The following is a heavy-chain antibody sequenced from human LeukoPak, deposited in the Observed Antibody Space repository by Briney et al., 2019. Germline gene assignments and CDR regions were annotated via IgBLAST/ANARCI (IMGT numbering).Heavy chain of an antibody. D-gene: IGHD1-26*01. CDR1: GGSFSGYY. Sequence: PSETLSLTCAVYGGSFSGYYWSWIRQPPGKGLEWIGEINHSGSTNYNPSLKSLITISVDTSKNQFSLKLSSVTAADTAVYYCARQGGSYHNFDYWGQGTLVAVSS. J-gene: IGHJ4*02. CDR2: INHSGST. CDR3: ARQGGSYHNFDY. V-gene: IGHV4-34*01.